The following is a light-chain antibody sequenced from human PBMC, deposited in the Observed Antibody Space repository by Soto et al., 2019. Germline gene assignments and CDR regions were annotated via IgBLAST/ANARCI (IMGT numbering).Light chain of an antibody. CDR1: QSVSSN. V-gene: IGKV3-11*01. CDR3: QPRSNWPLT. J-gene: IGKJ4*01. Sequence: EIVLTQSVATLSLSPGARATLSCRASQSVSSNLAWYQQKPGQAPRLLLYDASNRATGIPVRFSGRGSVTDFTLSISSLVPEDVAVSYCQPRSNWPLTLGGGTKVESK. CDR2: DAS.